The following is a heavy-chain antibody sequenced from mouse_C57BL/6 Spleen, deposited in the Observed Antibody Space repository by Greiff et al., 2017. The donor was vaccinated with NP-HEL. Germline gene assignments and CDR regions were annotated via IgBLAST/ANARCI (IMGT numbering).Heavy chain of an antibody. D-gene: IGHD1-1*01. CDR3: ARHYYGSSYYFDY. J-gene: IGHJ2*01. CDR2: ISSGGSYT. Sequence: DVMLVESGGDLVKPGGSLKLSCAASGFTFSSYGMSWVRQTPDKRLAWVAPISSGGSYTYYPDSVKGRFTISRDNAKNTLYLQMSSLKSEDTAMYYCARHYYGSSYYFDYWGQGTTLTVSS. V-gene: IGHV5-6*02. CDR1: GFTFSSYG.